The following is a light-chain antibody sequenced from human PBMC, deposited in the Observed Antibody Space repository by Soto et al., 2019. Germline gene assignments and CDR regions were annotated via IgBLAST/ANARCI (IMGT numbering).Light chain of an antibody. CDR3: QQSYTTPRT. CDR2: GAS. J-gene: IGKJ1*01. V-gene: IGKV3-15*01. CDR1: RSVSSH. Sequence: ETVMTQFPGTLAVSPGERATLSCRASRSVSSHLAWYQQRPGQAPRLLIYGASTRATGIPARFSGSGSGTEFTLTISSLQSEDFASYYCQQSYTTPRTFGQGTKVEIK.